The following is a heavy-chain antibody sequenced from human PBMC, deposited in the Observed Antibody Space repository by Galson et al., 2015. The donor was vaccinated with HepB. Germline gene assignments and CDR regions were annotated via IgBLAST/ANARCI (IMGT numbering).Heavy chain of an antibody. D-gene: IGHD5-12*01. V-gene: IGHV3-30*03. Sequence: SLRLSCAASGFAFSTYGMHWVRQPPGRGLEWVATILYDGSEKYYGDSVTGRFTVSRDNSQNVLYLQMDRLRPDDTAVYYCARVRPYGGYDSGFDYWGQGTLVTVSS. CDR1: GFAFSTYG. CDR3: ARVRPYGGYDSGFDY. J-gene: IGHJ4*02. CDR2: ILYDGSEK.